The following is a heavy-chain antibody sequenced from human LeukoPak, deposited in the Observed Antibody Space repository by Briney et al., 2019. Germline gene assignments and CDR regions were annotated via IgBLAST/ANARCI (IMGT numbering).Heavy chain of an antibody. CDR1: GYTFTGYY. V-gene: IGHV1-2*02. CDR2: INPNSGGT. D-gene: IGHD3-16*02. CDR3: ATEYDYVWGSYRLNSPGGYFDY. Sequence: ASVKVSCKASGYTFTGYYIHWVRQAPGQGLEWMGWINPNSGGTNYAQKFQGRVTMTRDTSISTAYMELSRPRSDDTAVYYCATEYDYVWGSYRLNSPGGYFDYWGQGTLVTVSS. J-gene: IGHJ4*02.